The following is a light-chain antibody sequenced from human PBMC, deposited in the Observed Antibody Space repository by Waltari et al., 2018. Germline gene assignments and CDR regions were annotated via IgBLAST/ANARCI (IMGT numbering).Light chain of an antibody. J-gene: IGKJ5*01. Sequence: DILLTQSPSSLSASVGDRVTITCRAGQSIGTSLNWYQQKPGNAPNLLIYAASSLQSGVPSRFSGSGSGIEFTLTISSLQPEDFATYYCQQSYSSLPTTFGQGTRLEIK. CDR3: QQSYSSLPTT. CDR1: QSIGTS. V-gene: IGKV1-39*01. CDR2: AAS.